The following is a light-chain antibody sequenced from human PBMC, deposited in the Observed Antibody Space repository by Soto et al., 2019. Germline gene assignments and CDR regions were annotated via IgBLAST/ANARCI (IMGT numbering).Light chain of an antibody. V-gene: IGLV2-23*02. CDR2: EVT. CDR1: SSDVGTYNL. Sequence: QSALTQPASVSGSPGQSVTISCTGTSSDVGTYNLVSWYQQHPGKAPKVIIYEVTKPPSGVSTRFSGSKSGNTSSLTISALQAEDEAGYYCCSYAGSATFVIFGGGTQLTVL. J-gene: IGLJ2*01. CDR3: CSYAGSATFVI.